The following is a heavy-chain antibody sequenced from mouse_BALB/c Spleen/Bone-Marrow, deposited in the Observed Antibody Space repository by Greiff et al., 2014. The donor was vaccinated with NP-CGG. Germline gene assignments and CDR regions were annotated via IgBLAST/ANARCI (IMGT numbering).Heavy chain of an antibody. Sequence: EVQLVESGAKLVKPGASVKLSCTASGFNIKDTYMHWVKQRPEQGLEWIGRIDPANGNTKYDPKSQGKATITADTSSNTAYLQLSSLTSEDTAVYYCARNGNYGAWFAYWGQGTLVTVSA. D-gene: IGHD2-1*01. J-gene: IGHJ3*01. CDR2: IDPANGNT. V-gene: IGHV14-3*02. CDR1: GFNIKDTY. CDR3: ARNGNYGAWFAY.